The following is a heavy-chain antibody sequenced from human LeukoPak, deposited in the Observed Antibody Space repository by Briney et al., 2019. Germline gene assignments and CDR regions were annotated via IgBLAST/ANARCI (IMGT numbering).Heavy chain of an antibody. D-gene: IGHD3-9*01. J-gene: IGHJ4*02. V-gene: IGHV4-4*08. CDR2: VYNSGRT. CDR1: DGSINSYY. Sequence: SETLSLTCSVSDGSINSYYWNWIRRPPGKGLEWIGYVYNSGRTSYNPYLKGRVSISADMPKNQFSLKLTSVTAADTAVYYCARGYFYWGQGALVTVSS. CDR3: ARGYFY.